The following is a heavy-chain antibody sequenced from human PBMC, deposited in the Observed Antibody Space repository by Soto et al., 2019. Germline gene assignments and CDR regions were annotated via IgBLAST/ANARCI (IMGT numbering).Heavy chain of an antibody. J-gene: IGHJ6*02. V-gene: IGHV1-69*13. D-gene: IGHD4-17*01. CDR3: ARDRGATVVTWYYYYGMDV. CDR1: GYTFTNSG. CDR2: IIPIFGTA. Sequence: GASVKVSCKASGYTFTNSGISWVRQAPGQGLEWMGGIIPIFGTANYAQKFQGRVTITADESTSTAYMELSSLRSEDTAVYYCARDRGATVVTWYYYYGMDVWGQGTTVTVSS.